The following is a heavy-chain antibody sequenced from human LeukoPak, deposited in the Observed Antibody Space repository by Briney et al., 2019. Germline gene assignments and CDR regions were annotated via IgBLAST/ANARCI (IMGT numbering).Heavy chain of an antibody. Sequence: GGSLRLSCAASGFTFSSYSMNWVRQAPGKGLEWVSYISSSSSTIYYADSVKGRFTISRDNAKNSLYLQMNSLRAEDTAVYYCARVFSGYDSGYWGQGTLVTVSS. J-gene: IGHJ4*02. V-gene: IGHV3-48*04. D-gene: IGHD5-12*01. CDR3: ARVFSGYDSGY. CDR1: GFTFSSYS. CDR2: ISSSSSTI.